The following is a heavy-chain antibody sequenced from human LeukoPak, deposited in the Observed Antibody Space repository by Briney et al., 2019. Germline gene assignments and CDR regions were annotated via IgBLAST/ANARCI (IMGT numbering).Heavy chain of an antibody. CDR1: GFTFDDYT. CDR2: ISWEGGST. J-gene: IGHJ4*02. V-gene: IGHV3-43*01. D-gene: IGHD4-17*01. CDR3: ACLRGPSDY. Sequence: GGSLRLSCAASGFTFDDYTMHWDRQAPGKGLEWVSLISWEGGSTYYADSVKGRFTISRDNTKNSLYLQMDSLTADDTAVYFCACLRGPSDYWGQGTLVTVSS.